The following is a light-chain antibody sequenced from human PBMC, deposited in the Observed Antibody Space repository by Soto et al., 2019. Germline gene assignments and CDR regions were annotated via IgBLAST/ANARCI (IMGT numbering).Light chain of an antibody. V-gene: IGKV1D-12*01. CDR3: EQAKQVPWT. Sequence: TQMTQSPSSVSASVGDRVTISCRAGQGVKSWLAWYQQKPGKAPKLLIYSTSSLQNGVPSRFRGSGSGTEFTLTISSLQPEDLATYFCEQAKQVPWTFGQGTKVEIK. CDR1: QGVKSW. CDR2: STS. J-gene: IGKJ1*01.